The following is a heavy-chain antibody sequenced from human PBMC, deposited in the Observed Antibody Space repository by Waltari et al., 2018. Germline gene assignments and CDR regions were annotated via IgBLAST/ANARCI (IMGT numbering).Heavy chain of an antibody. CDR1: GGSLSGYH. Sequence: QVQLQQWGAGLLKPSETLSLTCDVSGGSLSGYHWTWLRQPPGKGLEWLGNVNYSGRTTSNPSLESRVTVSIDPANNQFSLRVMSVTAADTAVYYCARVFGYYYYYMDVWGKGTTVTISS. CDR2: VNYSGRT. D-gene: IGHD3-3*01. CDR3: ARVFGYYYYYMDV. J-gene: IGHJ6*03. V-gene: IGHV4-34*02.